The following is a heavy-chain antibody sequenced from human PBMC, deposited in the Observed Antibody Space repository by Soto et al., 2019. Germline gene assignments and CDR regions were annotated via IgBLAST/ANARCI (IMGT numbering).Heavy chain of an antibody. CDR3: ARGKGSSWYSYYYGMDV. Sequence: SQTLSLTCDISGDSVSSNSAGWNWIRQTPSRGLEWLGRTYYKSKWYYTYAASVKSRITVSPDTSKSQFSLKLSSVTAADTAVDYCARGKGSSWYSYYYGMDVWGQGTTVTVSS. V-gene: IGHV6-1*01. D-gene: IGHD6-13*01. J-gene: IGHJ6*02. CDR1: GDSVSSNSAG. CDR2: TYYKSKWYY.